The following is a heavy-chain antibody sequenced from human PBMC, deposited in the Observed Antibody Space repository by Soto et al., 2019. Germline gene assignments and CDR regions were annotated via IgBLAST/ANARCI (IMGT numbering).Heavy chain of an antibody. CDR3: ARGGRGYSNYSNYYYYYGMDV. V-gene: IGHV3-74*01. J-gene: IGHJ6*02. CDR1: GFTFSSYC. Sequence: GGSLRLSCAASGFTFSSYCMHWVRQAPGKGLVWVSRINSDGSSTSYADSVKGRFTISRDNAKNTLYLQMNSLRAEDTAVYYCARGGRGYSNYSNYYYYYGMDVWGQGTTVTVSS. D-gene: IGHD4-4*01. CDR2: INSDGSST.